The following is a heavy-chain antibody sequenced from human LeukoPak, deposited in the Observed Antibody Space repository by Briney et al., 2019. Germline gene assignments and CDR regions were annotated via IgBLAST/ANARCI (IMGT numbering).Heavy chain of an antibody. CDR2: INQEGSAE. J-gene: IGHJ4*02. CDR3: ARDTSRNDLDY. CDR1: GFTFSSYW. V-gene: IGHV3-7*04. D-gene: IGHD1-1*01. Sequence: GGSLRLSCAASGFTFSSYWMNWVRQAPGKGLEWVANINQEGSAEYYVDSVKGRFTISRDNAKNSLYLQMNSLGAEDTAVYYCARDTSRNDLDYWGQGTLVTVSS.